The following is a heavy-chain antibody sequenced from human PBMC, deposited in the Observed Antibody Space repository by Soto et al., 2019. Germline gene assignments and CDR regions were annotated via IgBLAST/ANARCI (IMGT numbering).Heavy chain of an antibody. D-gene: IGHD2-2*01. CDR1: VASISSGGYS. CDR2: MYHSGST. Sequence: QLQRRKSGPGLVSLQKTLSPTGAFSVASISSGGYSWSGFRQPPGKGLEWIGYMYHSGSTYYNPSLKSRVTISIDRSKNQFSLKLSSVTAADTAVYYCARVPDYWGQGILVTVSS. J-gene: IGHJ4*02. CDR3: ARVPDY. V-gene: IGHV4-30-2*01.